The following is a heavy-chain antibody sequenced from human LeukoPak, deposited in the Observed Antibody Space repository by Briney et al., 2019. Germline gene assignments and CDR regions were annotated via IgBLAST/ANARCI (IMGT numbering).Heavy chain of an antibody. CDR3: AKAIVVVVAAAYFDY. CDR2: ISGSGGST. V-gene: IGHV3-23*01. D-gene: IGHD2-15*01. Sequence: GGSLRLSCAASGFTFSSYAMSWVRQAPGKGLEWVSAISGSGGSTYYADAVKGRFTISRDNSKNTLYLQMNSLRAEDTAVYYCAKAIVVVVAAAYFDYWGQGTLVTVSS. J-gene: IGHJ4*02. CDR1: GFTFSSYA.